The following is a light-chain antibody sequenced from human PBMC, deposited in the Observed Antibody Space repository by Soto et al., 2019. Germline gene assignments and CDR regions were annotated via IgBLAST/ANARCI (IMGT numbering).Light chain of an antibody. CDR2: KAS. V-gene: IGKV1-5*03. J-gene: IGKJ1*01. CDR1: QSISTW. CDR3: TQYNSISTGT. Sequence: DIQVTQSPSTLSASVGDRVTITCRASQSISTWLAWYQQKPGKAPKLLLYKASTLESGVPSRFSGSGSRTEFTLTISSLQPDDFAPNFRTQYNSISTGTFGQGPKVEI.